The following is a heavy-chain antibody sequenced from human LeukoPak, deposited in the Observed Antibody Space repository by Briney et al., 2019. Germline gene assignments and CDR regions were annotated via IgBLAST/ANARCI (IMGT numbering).Heavy chain of an antibody. D-gene: IGHD3-22*01. J-gene: IGHJ4*02. V-gene: IGHV3-21*01. Sequence: GGSLRLSCAASGFTFSSYSMNWVRQAPGKGLEWVSSISSSSSYIYYAGSVKGRFTISRDNAKNSLYLQMNSLRAEDTAVYYCARYDSSGYCPFDYWGQGTLVTVSS. CDR1: GFTFSSYS. CDR3: ARYDSSGYCPFDY. CDR2: ISSSSSYI.